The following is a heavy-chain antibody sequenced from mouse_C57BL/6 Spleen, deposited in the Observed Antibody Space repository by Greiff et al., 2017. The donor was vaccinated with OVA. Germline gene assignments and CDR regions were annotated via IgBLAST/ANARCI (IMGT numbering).Heavy chain of an antibody. Sequence: EVTLVESGGDLVKPGGSLKLSCAASGFTFSSYGMSWVRQTPDKRLEWVATISSGGSYTYYPDSVNGRFTISRDNAKNPLYLQMSSLKSEDTAMYYCASPWGTTVGGAMDDWGQGTSVTVSS. V-gene: IGHV5-6*01. CDR1: GFTFSSYG. J-gene: IGHJ4*01. CDR3: ASPWGTTVGGAMDD. CDR2: ISSGGSYT. D-gene: IGHD1-1*01.